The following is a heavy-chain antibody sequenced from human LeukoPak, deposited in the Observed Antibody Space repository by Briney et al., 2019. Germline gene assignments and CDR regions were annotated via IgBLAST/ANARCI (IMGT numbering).Heavy chain of an antibody. D-gene: IGHD5-12*01. CDR3: ARHSRSGSGGYENAFDI. V-gene: IGHV4-39*01. Sequence: SETLSLTCTVSGGSISSSSYYWDWIRQSPGKGLEWIGSIYSGGSTYYTPSLKSRVTISVDTSKNQFSLKLSSVTAADTAIYFCARHSRSGSGGYENAFDIWGQGTMVTVSS. J-gene: IGHJ3*02. CDR1: GGSISSSSYY. CDR2: IYSGGST.